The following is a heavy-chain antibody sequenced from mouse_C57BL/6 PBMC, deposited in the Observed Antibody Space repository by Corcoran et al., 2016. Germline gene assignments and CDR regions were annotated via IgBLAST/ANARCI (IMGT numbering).Heavy chain of an antibody. CDR2: IYPGDGDT. D-gene: IGHD2-4*01. Sequence: QVQLQQSGAELVKPGASVKISCKASGYAFSSYWMNWVKQRPGKGLEWIGQIYPGDGDTNYNGKFKGKATLTADKSSSTAYMQLSSLTSEDSAVYFCARHYDYCVGYFDVWGTGTTVTVSS. J-gene: IGHJ1*03. CDR3: ARHYDYCVGYFDV. V-gene: IGHV1-80*01. CDR1: GYAFSSYW.